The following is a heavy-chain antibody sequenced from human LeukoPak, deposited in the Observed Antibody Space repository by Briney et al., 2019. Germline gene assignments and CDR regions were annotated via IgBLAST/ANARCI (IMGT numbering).Heavy chain of an antibody. J-gene: IGHJ4*02. D-gene: IGHD2-2*01. CDR1: GYTFTDHY. CDR2: IKPDSGGT. Sequence: ASVKVSCKASGYTFTDHYMHWVRQAPGQGLEWLGWIKPDSGGTNYAQKFQGRVTMTRDTSISTAYMELSRLTSDDTAVYYCARAGYCSSTSCLYDTNDYWGQGTLVTVSS. CDR3: ARAGYCSSTSCLYDTNDY. V-gene: IGHV1-2*02.